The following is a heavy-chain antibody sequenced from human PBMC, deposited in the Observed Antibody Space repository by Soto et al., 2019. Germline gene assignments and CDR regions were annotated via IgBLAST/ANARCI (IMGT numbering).Heavy chain of an antibody. J-gene: IGHJ4*02. CDR3: ARDSRSSGYYSNFDY. V-gene: IGHV3-7*01. CDR2: IKRDGSET. D-gene: IGHD3-22*01. CDR1: TFIFSTYW. Sequence: GGSLRLSCAAPTFIFSTYWMTWVRQAPGKGLEWVANIKRDGSETHYADSVKGRFTISRDNAKNSLYLQMNSLRAEDTAVYYCARDSRSSGYYSNFDYWGQGTLVTVSS.